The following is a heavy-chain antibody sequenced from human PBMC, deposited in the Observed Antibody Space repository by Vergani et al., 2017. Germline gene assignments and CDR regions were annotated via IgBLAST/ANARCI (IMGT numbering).Heavy chain of an antibody. CDR2: ISYDGSNK. D-gene: IGHD1-26*01. CDR1: GFTFSSYA. Sequence: QVQLVESGGGVVQPGRSLRLSCAASGFTFSSYAMHWVRQAPGKGLEWVAVISYDGSNKYYADSVKGRFTISRDNSKTTMDLQMTSLRAEDTAVYYCATSLRVGADMDEDAFDIWGQGTMVTVSS. J-gene: IGHJ3*02. V-gene: IGHV3-30-3*01. CDR3: ATSLRVGADMDEDAFDI.